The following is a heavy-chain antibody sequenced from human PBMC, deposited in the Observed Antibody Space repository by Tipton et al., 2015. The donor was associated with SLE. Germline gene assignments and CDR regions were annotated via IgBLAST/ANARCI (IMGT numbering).Heavy chain of an antibody. J-gene: IGHJ4*02. D-gene: IGHD5-18*01. Sequence: TLSLTCTVSGGSISSGSYYWSWIRQPAGKGLEWIGRIYTSGSTNYNPSLKSRVTISVDTSKNQFSLKLSSVTAADTAVYYCARDGGYSYGNFDYWGQETLVTVSS. V-gene: IGHV4-61*02. CDR1: GGSISSGSYY. CDR3: ARDGGYSYGNFDY. CDR2: IYTSGST.